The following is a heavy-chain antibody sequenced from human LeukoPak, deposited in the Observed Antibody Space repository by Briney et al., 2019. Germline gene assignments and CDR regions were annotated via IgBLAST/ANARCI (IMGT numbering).Heavy chain of an antibody. D-gene: IGHD3-22*01. J-gene: IGHJ4*02. CDR2: INHSGST. V-gene: IGHV4-34*01. Sequence: SETLSLTCAVYGGSFSGDFWSWIRQSPGKGLEWIGEINHSGSTNYNPSLKSRVTISVDMSKNQLSLKLSSVTAADTAVYYCARHYYDSSGYYPIFDYWGQGTLITVSS. CDR1: GGSFSGDF. CDR3: ARHYYDSSGYYPIFDY.